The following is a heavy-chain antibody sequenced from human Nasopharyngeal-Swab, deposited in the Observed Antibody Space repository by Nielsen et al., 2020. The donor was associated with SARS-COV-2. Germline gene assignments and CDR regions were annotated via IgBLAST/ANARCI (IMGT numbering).Heavy chain of an antibody. CDR2: IIPILGIA. D-gene: IGHD3-16*02. V-gene: IGHV1-69*04. J-gene: IGHJ4*02. CDR1: GGTFSSYA. Sequence: SVKVSCKASGGTFSSYAISWVRQAPGHGLEWMGRIIPILGIANYAQKFQGRVTITADKSTSTAYMELSSLRSEDTAVYYCAREGGPHDYVWGSYRYTGEDTLLDYWGQGTLVTVSS. CDR3: AREGGPHDYVWGSYRYTGEDTLLDY.